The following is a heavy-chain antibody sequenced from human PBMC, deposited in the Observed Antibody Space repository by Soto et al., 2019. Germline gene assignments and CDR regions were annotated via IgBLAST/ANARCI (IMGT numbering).Heavy chain of an antibody. CDR2: MNPNTGNS. V-gene: IGHV1-8*01. Sequence: ASVKVSCKASGYTFTSYDIYWVRQATGQGLEWMGWMNPNTGNSGYAQKFQGRVTMTSDTSISTAHMELSSLRSEDTAVYYCARRAESNGWNGFGADKYYFDFWGQGTLVTVSS. CDR1: GYTFTSYD. CDR3: ARRAESNGWNGFGADKYYFDF. D-gene: IGHD1-1*01. J-gene: IGHJ4*02.